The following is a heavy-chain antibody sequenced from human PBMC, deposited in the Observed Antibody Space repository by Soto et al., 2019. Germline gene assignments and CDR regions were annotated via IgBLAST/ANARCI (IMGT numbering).Heavy chain of an antibody. CDR1: GGSFSGYY. Sequence: SENLSLTCAVYGGSFSGYYWGWNRQPPGKGMEWIGEINHSGSTNYNPSLKRRVTISVDTSKKQFTLMLSSVTAADTAVYYCARGGWVDYWGQGTLVTVSS. V-gene: IGHV4-34*01. J-gene: IGHJ4*02. D-gene: IGHD6-19*01. CDR3: ARGGWVDY. CDR2: INHSGST.